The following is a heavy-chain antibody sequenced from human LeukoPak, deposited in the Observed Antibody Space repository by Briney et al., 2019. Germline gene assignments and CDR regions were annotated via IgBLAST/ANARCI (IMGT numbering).Heavy chain of an antibody. CDR3: VKKGLFNWFDP. J-gene: IGHJ5*02. Sequence: GASVKVSCKTSGYTFTSYAMNWVRQAPGQGLEWMGWINTNTGNPTYAQGFTGRFVFSLDTSVSTAYLQISSLKAEDTAVYYCVKKGLFNWFDPWGQGTLVTVSS. CDR2: INTNTGNP. D-gene: IGHD3-10*01. CDR1: GYTFTSYA. V-gene: IGHV7-4-1*02.